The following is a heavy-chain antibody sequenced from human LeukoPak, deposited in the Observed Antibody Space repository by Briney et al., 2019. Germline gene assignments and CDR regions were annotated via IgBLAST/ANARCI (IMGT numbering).Heavy chain of an antibody. J-gene: IGHJ5*02. D-gene: IGHD3-22*01. CDR1: GYTFSNYG. CDR3: ARGYYYDSSGYYLYYNWFDP. CDR2: INPNSGGT. Sequence: GASVKVSCKASGYTFSNYGITWVRQAPGQGLEWMGWINPNSGGTNYAQKFQGRVTMTRDTSISTAYMELSRLRSDDTAVYYCARGYYYDSSGYYLYYNWFDPWGQGTLVTVSS. V-gene: IGHV1-2*02.